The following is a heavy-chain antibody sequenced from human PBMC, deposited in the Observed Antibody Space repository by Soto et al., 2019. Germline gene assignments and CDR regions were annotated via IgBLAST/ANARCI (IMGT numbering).Heavy chain of an antibody. CDR1: VDSIRSATYF. V-gene: IGHV4-61*01. J-gene: IGHJ4*01. CDR3: ARVAGSGTFSSFDS. D-gene: IGHD3-10*01. CDR2: LYYIGRS. Sequence: SDNLSLPGDVSVDSIRSATYFWSWIRQTPGKGLEWILYLYYIGRSAYNPSLESRVTISLATSKIQFSLRLNSVTAADTAVYYCARVAGSGTFSSFDSWGQGTLVTVSS.